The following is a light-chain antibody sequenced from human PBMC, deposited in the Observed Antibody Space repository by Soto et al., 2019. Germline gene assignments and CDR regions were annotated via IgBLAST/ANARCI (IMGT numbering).Light chain of an antibody. CDR3: TSYAGTYSFFYV. Sequence: SALTQPPSASGSPGQSVTISCTGTSSDVGAYNYVSWYQLLPGKAPKLIIYEVSKRPSGVPDRFSGSKSGNTASLTVSGLQAEDEADYYCTSYAGTYSFFYVFGTGTKVTVL. CDR1: SSDVGAYNY. V-gene: IGLV2-8*01. J-gene: IGLJ1*01. CDR2: EVS.